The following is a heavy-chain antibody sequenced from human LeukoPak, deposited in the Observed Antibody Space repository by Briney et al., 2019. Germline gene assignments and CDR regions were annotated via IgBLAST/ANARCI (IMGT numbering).Heavy chain of an antibody. CDR1: GFTFSSYA. J-gene: IGHJ4*02. CDR2: ISGSGGST. V-gene: IGHV3-23*01. Sequence: GGSLRLSCAASGFTFSSYAMSWVRQAPGKGLEWVSAISGSGGSTYYADSVKGRFTISRDNSKNSLYLQMNSLRAEDTAVYYCARYYYDSSGYYAGAYWGQGTLVTVSS. D-gene: IGHD3-22*01. CDR3: ARYYYDSSGYYAGAY.